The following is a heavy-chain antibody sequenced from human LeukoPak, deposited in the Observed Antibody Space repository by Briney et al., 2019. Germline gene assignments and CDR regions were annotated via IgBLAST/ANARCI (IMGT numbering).Heavy chain of an antibody. Sequence: PGGSLRLSCAASGFPFSTYWMSWARQAPGKGLEWVATIKPDGRDKYYVDSVKGRFTMSRDNGKNSVYLQMNSLRAEDTAVYYCASWEASTNYWGQGTLVTVSS. CDR3: ASWEASTNY. D-gene: IGHD1-26*01. J-gene: IGHJ4*02. CDR1: GFPFSTYW. CDR2: IKPDGRDK. V-gene: IGHV3-7*01.